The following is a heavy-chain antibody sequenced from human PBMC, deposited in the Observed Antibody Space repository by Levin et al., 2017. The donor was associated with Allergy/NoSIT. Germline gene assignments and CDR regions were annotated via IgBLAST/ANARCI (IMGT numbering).Heavy chain of an antibody. J-gene: IGHJ4*02. V-gene: IGHV4-59*01. CDR3: AREDRLPMAFDY. Sequence: SETLSLTCTVSGGSISSYYWSWIRQPPGKGLEWIGYIYYSGSTNYNPSLKSRVTISVDTSKNQFSLKLSSVTAADTAVYYCAREDRLPMAFDYWGQGTLVTVSS. CDR1: GGSISSYY. CDR2: IYYSGST. D-gene: IGHD5-24*01.